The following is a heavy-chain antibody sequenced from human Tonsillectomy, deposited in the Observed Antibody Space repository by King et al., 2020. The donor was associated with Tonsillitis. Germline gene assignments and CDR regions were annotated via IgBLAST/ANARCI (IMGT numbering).Heavy chain of an antibody. CDR1: GGSFSGYY. Sequence: VQLQQWGAGLLKPSETLSLTCAVYGGSFSGYYWSWIRQPPGKGLEWIGEINHSGSTNYNPSLKSRVTISVDTSKNQFSLKLSSVTAADTAGYYCARVGNLNWSDPGAREPWSPSPQ. CDR3: ARVGNLNWSDP. CDR2: INHSGST. D-gene: IGHD1-7*01. J-gene: IGHJ5*02. V-gene: IGHV4-34*01.